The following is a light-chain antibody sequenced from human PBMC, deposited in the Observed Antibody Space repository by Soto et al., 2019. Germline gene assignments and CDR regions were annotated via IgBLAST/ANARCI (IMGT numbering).Light chain of an antibody. CDR3: QHYNNWPPWT. V-gene: IGKV3-15*01. Sequence: EIVMTQSPATLSVSPGERATLSCRASQSVSTNLAWYQQKAGQAPRLLIYGASTRATGIPARFSGSGSGTEFTLTINSLQSEDFADYYCQHYNNWPPWTFGQGTKVEIK. CDR1: QSVSTN. CDR2: GAS. J-gene: IGKJ1*01.